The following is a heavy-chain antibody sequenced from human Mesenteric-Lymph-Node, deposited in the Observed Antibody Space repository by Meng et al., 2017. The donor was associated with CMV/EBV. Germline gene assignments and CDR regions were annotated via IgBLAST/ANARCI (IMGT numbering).Heavy chain of an antibody. J-gene: IGHJ4*02. CDR2: IYPGDSDT. CDR3: AKRVR. CDR1: QNTLSKYY. Sequence: GGSLRLSCEGFQNTLSKYYIDWVRQTPGKGLECMWIIYPGDSDTRYSPSFQGQVTISVDNYVNTAYLQWSSLKASDTAMYYCAKRVRWGQGTLVTVSS. V-gene: IGHV5-51*01.